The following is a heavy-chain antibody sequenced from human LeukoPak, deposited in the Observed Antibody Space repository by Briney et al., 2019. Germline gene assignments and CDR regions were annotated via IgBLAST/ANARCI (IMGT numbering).Heavy chain of an antibody. J-gene: IGHJ4*02. CDR2: ISTSGSTI. CDR3: ARGTGWLQFNY. Sequence: GGSLRLSCAASGFTFSSYEMNWVRQAPGKGLEWVSYISTSGSTIYYADSVKGRFTISRDNSKNTLYLQMNSLRAEDTAVYYCARGTGWLQFNYWGQGTLVTVSS. V-gene: IGHV3-48*03. CDR1: GFTFSSYE. D-gene: IGHD5-24*01.